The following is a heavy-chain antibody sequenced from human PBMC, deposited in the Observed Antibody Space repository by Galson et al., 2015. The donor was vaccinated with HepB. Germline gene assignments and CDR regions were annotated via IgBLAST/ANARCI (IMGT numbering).Heavy chain of an antibody. D-gene: IGHD3-16*01. V-gene: IGHV1-46*01. CDR3: ARDLGGADAFDI. Sequence: SVKVSCKASGYTFISYYMHWVRQVPGQGLEWMGIINPSGGSTTYAQRFQGRVTMTRDTSTSTVYMELSSLRSEDTAVYYCARDLGGADAFDIWGQGTMVTVSS. CDR2: INPSGGST. J-gene: IGHJ3*02. CDR1: GYTFISYY.